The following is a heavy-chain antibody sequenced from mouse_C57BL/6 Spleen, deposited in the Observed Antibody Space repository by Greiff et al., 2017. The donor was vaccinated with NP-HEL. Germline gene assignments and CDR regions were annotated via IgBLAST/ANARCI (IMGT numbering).Heavy chain of an antibody. Sequence: VQLQQSGAELVRPGASVTLSCKASGYTFTDYEMHWVKQTPVHGLEWIGAIDPETGGTAYNQKFKGKAILTADKSSSTAYMELRSLTSEDSAVYYCTRKYYYGSSFDVWGTGTTVTVSS. J-gene: IGHJ1*03. V-gene: IGHV1-15*01. D-gene: IGHD1-1*01. CDR1: GYTFTDYE. CDR2: IDPETGGT. CDR3: TRKYYYGSSFDV.